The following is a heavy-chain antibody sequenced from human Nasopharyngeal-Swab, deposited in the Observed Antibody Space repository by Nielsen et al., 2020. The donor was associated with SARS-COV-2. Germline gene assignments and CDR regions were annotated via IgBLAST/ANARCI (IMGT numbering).Heavy chain of an antibody. Sequence: GGSLRLSCAASGFTFSSYSVNWVRQAPGKGLEWVSYISSSSTIYYADSVKGRFTISRDNAKNSLYLQMDSLRAEDTAVYYCARDVGHIVVVVATDLGAFDIWGQGTMVTVSS. J-gene: IGHJ3*02. CDR1: GFTFSSYS. V-gene: IGHV3-48*01. CDR2: ISSSSTI. D-gene: IGHD2-15*01. CDR3: ARDVGHIVVVVATDLGAFDI.